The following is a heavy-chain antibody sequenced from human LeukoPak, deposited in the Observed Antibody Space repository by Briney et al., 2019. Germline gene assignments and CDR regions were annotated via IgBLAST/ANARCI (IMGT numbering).Heavy chain of an antibody. CDR1: GFTFSSYG. J-gene: IGHJ4*02. V-gene: IGHV3-30*02. Sequence: GGSLRLSCAASGFTFSSYGMHWVRQAPGKGLEWVAFIRHDESVRYYADSVKGRFTISRDNSKNTLSLQMNSLRPEDTAVYYRAKGPSQGATWLGDYWGQGILVTVSS. CDR3: AKGPSQGATWLGDY. CDR2: IRHDESVR. D-gene: IGHD6-19*01.